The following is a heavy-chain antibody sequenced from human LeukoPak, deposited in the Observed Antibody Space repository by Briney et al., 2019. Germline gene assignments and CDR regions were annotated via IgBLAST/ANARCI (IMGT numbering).Heavy chain of an antibody. CDR1: GFTFDDYA. CDR2: ISWNSGSI. CDR3: AKDIGVGYCNGCLFDY. Sequence: GGSLRLSCAASGFTFDDYAMHWVRQAPGKGLEWVSGISWNSGSIGYADSVKGRFTISRDNAKNSLYLQMNSLRAEDTALYYCAKDIGVGYCNGCLFDYWGQGTLVTVSS. J-gene: IGHJ4*02. D-gene: IGHD2-15*01. V-gene: IGHV3-9*01.